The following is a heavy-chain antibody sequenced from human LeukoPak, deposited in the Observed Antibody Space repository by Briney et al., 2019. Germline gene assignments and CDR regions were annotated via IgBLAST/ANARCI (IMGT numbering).Heavy chain of an antibody. V-gene: IGHV4-34*01. CDR2: INHSGST. J-gene: IGHJ6*02. Sequence: SETLSLTCAVYGGSFSGYYWSWIRQPPGKGLEWIGEINHSGSTNYNPSLKSRVTISVDTSKNQSSLKLSSVTAADTAVYYCARIYCSSTSCYGYYYYGMDVWGQGTTVTVSS. CDR3: ARIYCSSTSCYGYYYYGMDV. CDR1: GGSFSGYY. D-gene: IGHD2-2*01.